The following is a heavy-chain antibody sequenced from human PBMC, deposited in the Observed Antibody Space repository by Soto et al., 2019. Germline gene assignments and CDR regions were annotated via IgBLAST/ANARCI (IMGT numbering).Heavy chain of an antibody. CDR1: GYTFTNYF. V-gene: IGHV1-46*01. Sequence: QVQLVQSGAEVKAPGASVKVACKTSGYTFTNYFVHWVRQAPGQGLEWMGAINPGNRITNYALKFQGRVTMTRDTSTNTVYLELSSVRSEDTAVYSCAKDPNYYDFWAGSYYYHGMDVWGQGTTVTVSS. CDR3: AKDPNYYDFWAGSYYYHGMDV. CDR2: INPGNRIT. D-gene: IGHD3-3*01. J-gene: IGHJ6*02.